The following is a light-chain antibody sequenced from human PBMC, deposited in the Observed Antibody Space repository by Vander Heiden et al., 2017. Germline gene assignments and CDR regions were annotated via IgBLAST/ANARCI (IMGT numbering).Light chain of an antibody. CDR2: EVT. Sequence: QSALTQPPSASGSPGQSVTISCTATSSDVGGYNYVSWYQQHPGKAPKLIIYEVTERPSGVPDRFSGSKSGNTASLTGAGLQAEDEADYYCSSYAGSNNLRVFGGGTKLTVL. CDR3: SSYAGSNNLRV. CDR1: SSDVGGYNY. V-gene: IGLV2-8*01. J-gene: IGLJ3*02.